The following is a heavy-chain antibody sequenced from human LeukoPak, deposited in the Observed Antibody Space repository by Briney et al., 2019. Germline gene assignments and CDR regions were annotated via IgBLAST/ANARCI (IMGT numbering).Heavy chain of an antibody. CDR3: ARGSGWYFY. D-gene: IGHD6-19*01. J-gene: IGHJ4*02. CDR1: GGSISSYY. V-gene: IGHV3-7*04. CDR2: IKQDGSEK. Sequence: ETLSLTCTVSGGSISSYYWSWVRQAPGKGLEWVANIKQDGSEKNYVDSMKGRFTISRDNAKNSLYLQMNSLRAEDTAVYYCARGSGWYFYWGQGTLVTVSS.